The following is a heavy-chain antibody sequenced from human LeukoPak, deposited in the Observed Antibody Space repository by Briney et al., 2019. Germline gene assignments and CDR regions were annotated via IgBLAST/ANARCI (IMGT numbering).Heavy chain of an antibody. D-gene: IGHD3-10*01. J-gene: IGHJ4*02. CDR2: MNPGSGNT. V-gene: IGHV1-8*01. CDR3: AAHTYYYSSGSFAY. Sequence: ASVKVSCKASGYTFTSYVNWVRQATGQGPEWMGWMNPGSGNTGYAQRFQGRVTMTRDTSINTAYLELSSLTSEDTAVYYCAAHTYYYSSGSFAYWGQGTLATVSS. CDR1: GYTFTSYV.